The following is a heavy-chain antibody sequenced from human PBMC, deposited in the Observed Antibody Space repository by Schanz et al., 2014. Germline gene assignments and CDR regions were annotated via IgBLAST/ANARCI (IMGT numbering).Heavy chain of an antibody. J-gene: IGHJ4*02. V-gene: IGHV3-7*01. CDR2: IKQDESER. Sequence: EVQLVESGGGLVQPGGSLRLSCAASGFTVSTYWMSWVRQAPGKGLEWVANIKQDESERSYVDSVKGRFTISRDNAKNSLYLQMNSLRAEDTAVYYCARDKGGYYPFDYWGQGTLVTVSS. CDR3: ARDKGGYYPFDY. CDR1: GFTVSTYW. D-gene: IGHD3-3*01.